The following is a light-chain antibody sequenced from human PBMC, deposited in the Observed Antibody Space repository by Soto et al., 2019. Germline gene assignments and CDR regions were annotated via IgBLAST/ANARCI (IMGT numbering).Light chain of an antibody. V-gene: IGKV1-5*01. Sequence: DIQMTQSPSTLSASAGDTVTVTCRASQSVSGWLAWYQQKPGKDPTLLIYAASNLQSGVPSRFRGSRSGTEFNLTVSRLQTEDFATYECLQAHDDPWTFGQGTKVDIK. J-gene: IGKJ1*01. CDR2: AAS. CDR3: LQAHDDPWT. CDR1: QSVSGW.